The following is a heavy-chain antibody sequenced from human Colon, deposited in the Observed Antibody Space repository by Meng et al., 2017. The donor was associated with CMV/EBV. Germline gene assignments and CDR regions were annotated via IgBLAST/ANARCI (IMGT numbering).Heavy chain of an antibody. CDR1: GYTFSNFG. Sequence: ASVKVSCEASGYTFSNFGISWVRQAPGQGLEWMGWISGNNGNTNFARKFRGRIAMTTDTSTTTAHMELRSLGSDDTAIYYCARDGADCTTTTCSIDFWGQGTLVTVSS. D-gene: IGHD2/OR15-2a*01. V-gene: IGHV1-18*01. CDR2: ISGNNGNT. CDR3: ARDGADCTTTTCSIDF. J-gene: IGHJ4*02.